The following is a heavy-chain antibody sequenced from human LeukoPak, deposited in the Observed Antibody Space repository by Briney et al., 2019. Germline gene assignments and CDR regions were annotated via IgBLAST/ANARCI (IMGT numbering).Heavy chain of an antibody. D-gene: IGHD6-13*01. CDR1: GYSFTACY. V-gene: IGHV1-2*02. J-gene: IGHJ4*02. CDR2: IHPRRGDT. Sequence: GASVKVSCKTSGYSFTACYIQCVRQAPGQGLEWMGWIHPRRGDTNYAQKFQGRVTMTRDTSISTAYMELSRLRSDDTAVYYCARERSSWPLFDYWGQGTLVTVSS. CDR3: ARERSSWPLFDY.